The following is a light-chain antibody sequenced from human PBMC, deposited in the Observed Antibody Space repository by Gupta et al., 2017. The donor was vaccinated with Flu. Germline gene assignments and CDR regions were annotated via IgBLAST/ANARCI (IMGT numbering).Light chain of an antibody. Sequence: DIVMTETTLSLSVTPGQPASISCKSSQSLLHSDGKTYLYWYLQKPGQPPQLLIYEGSNRCSGVPDRFSGSASGTDFTLKISLVDAEDVGVYYFRQRIPLPLTFGGGTKVEIK. CDR3: RQRIPLPLT. J-gene: IGKJ4*01. CDR1: QSLLHSDGKTY. CDR2: EGS. V-gene: IGKV2D-29*01.